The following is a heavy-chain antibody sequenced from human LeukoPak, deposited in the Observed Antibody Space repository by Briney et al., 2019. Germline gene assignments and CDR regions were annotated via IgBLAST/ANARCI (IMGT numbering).Heavy chain of an antibody. CDR3: ARDGSKRDRSSPLY. CDR2: ISAYNGNT. D-gene: IGHD6-6*01. J-gene: IGHJ4*02. CDR1: GYSLSSYG. V-gene: IGHV1-18*01. Sequence: ASVKVSCKASGYSLSSYGISWVRQAPGQELEWMGWISAYNGNTNYAQKLQGRVTMTTETSTSTAYMELRSLRSDDTAVYYCARDGSKRDRSSPLYWGQGTLVTVSS.